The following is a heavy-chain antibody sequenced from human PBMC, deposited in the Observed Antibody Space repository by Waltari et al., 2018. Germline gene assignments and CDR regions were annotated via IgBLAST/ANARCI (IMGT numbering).Heavy chain of an antibody. CDR2: IHYSGST. CDR3: AREYSSFDY. CDR1: GSAISTYY. Sequence: QVQLQESGPGLLTPSETLSLTGTVSGSAISTYYWSWIRQPPGKGLEWIGYIHYSGSTSYNPSLKSRVTISVDTSKNQLSLKVSSVTAADTAVYYCAREYSSFDYWGQGTLVTVSS. D-gene: IGHD6-13*01. J-gene: IGHJ4*02. V-gene: IGHV4-59*01.